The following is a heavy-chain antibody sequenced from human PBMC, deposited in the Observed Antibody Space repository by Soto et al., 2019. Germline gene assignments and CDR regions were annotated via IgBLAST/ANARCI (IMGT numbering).Heavy chain of an antibody. CDR1: GYSFNSYW. D-gene: IGHD6-19*01. Sequence: GESLKISCKGSGYSFNSYWIGWVRQMPGKGLEWVGIIFPDDSETKYSPSFQGHVTISVDKSINTAYLQWNSLRASDTAKYYCARWYSSGWYFHYYALNVWGQGTTVTVSS. V-gene: IGHV5-51*01. CDR2: IFPDDSET. CDR3: ARWYSSGWYFHYYALNV. J-gene: IGHJ6*02.